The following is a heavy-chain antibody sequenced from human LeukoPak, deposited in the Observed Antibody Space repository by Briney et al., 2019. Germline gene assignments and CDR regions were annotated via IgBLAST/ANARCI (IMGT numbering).Heavy chain of an antibody. CDR2: ISGNNDNP. D-gene: IGHD5-24*01. CDR3: ARESVEMATIFDY. Sequence: ASVKVSCKASGYTFSNFGISWVRQAPGQGLEWMGWISGNNDNPNYGQKFQGRFTVTSDSSTRTAYMELKRLRSDDTAVYYCARESVEMATIFDYWGQGTLVTVSS. V-gene: IGHV1-18*01. J-gene: IGHJ4*02. CDR1: GYTFSNFG.